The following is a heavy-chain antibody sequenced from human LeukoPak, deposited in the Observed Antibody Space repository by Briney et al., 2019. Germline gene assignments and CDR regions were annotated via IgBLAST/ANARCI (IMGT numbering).Heavy chain of an antibody. V-gene: IGHV3-7*01. CDR2: IKQDGSEK. Sequence: GGSLRLSCAASGFTFSSYWMSWVRQAPGKGLEWVANIKQDGSEKYYVDSVKGRFTISRDNAKNSLYLQMNSLRAEDTAVYYCARDQSIAAAGYDAFDIWGQGTMVTVSS. D-gene: IGHD6-13*01. J-gene: IGHJ3*02. CDR1: GFTFSSYW. CDR3: ARDQSIAAAGYDAFDI.